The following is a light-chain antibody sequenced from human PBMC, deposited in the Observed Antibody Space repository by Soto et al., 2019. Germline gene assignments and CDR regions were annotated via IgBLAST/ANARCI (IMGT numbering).Light chain of an antibody. V-gene: IGKV4-1*01. CDR3: QQYYSTPPT. Sequence: DFVMTQSPDSLAVSLGERATINCKSSQSVLYSSNNKNYLAWYQQEPGQPPKLLIYWASTRESGVPDRFSGSGSGTDFTLTISSLQAEDVAVYYCQQYYSTPPTFGQGTKLEIK. CDR1: QSVLYSSNNKNY. CDR2: WAS. J-gene: IGKJ2*01.